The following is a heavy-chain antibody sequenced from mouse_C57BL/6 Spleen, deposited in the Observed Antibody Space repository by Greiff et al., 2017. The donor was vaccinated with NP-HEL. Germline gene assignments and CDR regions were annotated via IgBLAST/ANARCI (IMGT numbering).Heavy chain of an antibody. Sequence: VQLQESGAELARPGASVKLSCKASGYTFTSYGISWVKQRTGQGLEWIGEIYPRSGNTYYNEKFKGKATLTADKSSSTAYMELRSLTSEDSAVYFCARLDSSGSYYAMDYWGKGTSVTVSS. CDR3: ARLDSSGSYYAMDY. CDR2: IYPRSGNT. D-gene: IGHD3-2*02. CDR1: GYTFTSYG. J-gene: IGHJ4*01. V-gene: IGHV1-81*01.